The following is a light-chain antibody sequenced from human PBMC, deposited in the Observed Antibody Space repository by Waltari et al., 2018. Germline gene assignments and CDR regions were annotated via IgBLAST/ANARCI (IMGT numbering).Light chain of an antibody. J-gene: IGKJ5*01. CDR3: QQYFGIPIT. Sequence: DIQMTQSTSSLPASLGDRVTITCRASQGISSSLAWYQKKVGEAPKLLLYGASRLESGVPSRFSGSGSGTVYTLTISSLQPEDFATYYCQQYFGIPITFGQGTRLE. V-gene: IGKV1-NL1*01. CDR1: QGISSS. CDR2: GAS.